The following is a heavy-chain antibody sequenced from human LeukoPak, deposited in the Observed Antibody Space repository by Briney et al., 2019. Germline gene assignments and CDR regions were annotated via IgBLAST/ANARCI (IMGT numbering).Heavy chain of an antibody. CDR3: AKDGIREYSTGYMDY. CDR1: GFTFSSYG. J-gene: IGHJ4*03. CDR2: IRFDGSDK. Sequence: GGSLRLSCAASGFTFSSYGMHWVRQAPGKGLEWVAFIRFDGSDKHYGDSVKGRFTISRDNSKNTLFLQMNSLRAEDTAVYFCAKDGIREYSTGYMDYWGQGTVVTVSS. V-gene: IGHV3-30*02. D-gene: IGHD6-6*01.